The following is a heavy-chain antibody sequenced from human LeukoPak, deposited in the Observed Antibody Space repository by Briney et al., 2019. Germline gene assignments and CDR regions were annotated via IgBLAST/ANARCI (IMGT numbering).Heavy chain of an antibody. CDR1: GGSISSYY. J-gene: IGHJ4*02. V-gene: IGHV4-59*01. CDR3: ARYSKERIAAPGDY. CDR2: IYYSGST. D-gene: IGHD6-6*01. Sequence: PSETLSLTCTVSGGSISSYYWSWIRQPPGKGLEWIWYIYYSGSTNYNPSLKSRVTISVDTSKNQFSLKLSSVTAADTAVYYCARYSKERIAAPGDYWGQGTLVTVSS.